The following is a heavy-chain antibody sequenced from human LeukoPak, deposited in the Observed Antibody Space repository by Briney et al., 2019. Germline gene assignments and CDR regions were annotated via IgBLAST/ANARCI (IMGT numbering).Heavy chain of an antibody. V-gene: IGHV3-48*01. Sequence: GGSLRLSCAASGFTFSSYSINWVRQAPGKGLEWVSYISSGYPTIYYADSVKGRFTISRDNAKNSLYLQMNSLRAEDTAVYYCARDLYRIVVVPHYFDYWGQGTLVTVSS. CDR2: ISSGYPTI. J-gene: IGHJ4*02. D-gene: IGHD3-22*01. CDR3: ARDLYRIVVVPHYFDY. CDR1: GFTFSSYS.